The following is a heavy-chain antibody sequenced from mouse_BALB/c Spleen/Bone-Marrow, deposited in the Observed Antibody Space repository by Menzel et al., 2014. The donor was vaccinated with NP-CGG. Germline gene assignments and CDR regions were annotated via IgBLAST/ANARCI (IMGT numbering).Heavy chain of an antibody. CDR1: GFTFSSFG. CDR3: LRSGSSSGYFDY. Sequence: EVKLMESGGGLVQPGGPRKLSCAASGFTFSSFGMHWVRQAPEKGLEWVAYISSGSSTIYYADTVMGRFTISRDNPKNTLFLQMTSLRSEDTAMYYCLRSGSSSGYFDYWGQGTTLTVSS. D-gene: IGHD1-1*01. J-gene: IGHJ2*01. CDR2: ISSGSSTI. V-gene: IGHV5-17*02.